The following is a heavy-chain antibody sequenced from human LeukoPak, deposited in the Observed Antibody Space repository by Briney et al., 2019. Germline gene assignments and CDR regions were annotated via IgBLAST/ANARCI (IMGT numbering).Heavy chain of an antibody. CDR3: AGSHYGSGSRPNWFDP. Sequence: SETLSLTCTVSGGSISSYYWSWIRQPPGKGLEWIGYIYYSGSTNYNPSLKSRVTISVDTSKNQFSLKLSSVTAADTAVYYCAGSHYGSGSRPNWFDPWGQGTLVTVSS. D-gene: IGHD3-10*01. CDR2: IYYSGST. V-gene: IGHV4-59*01. CDR1: GGSISSYY. J-gene: IGHJ5*02.